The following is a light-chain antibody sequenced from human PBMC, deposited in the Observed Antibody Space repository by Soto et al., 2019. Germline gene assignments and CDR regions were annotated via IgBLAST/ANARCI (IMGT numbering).Light chain of an antibody. CDR3: QQVESYPST. CDR1: QNIGRF. V-gene: IGKV1-39*01. CDR2: VAS. Sequence: DIQMTQSPSSLSASVGDRVTITCRASQNIGRFLNWHQQKPGKAPNVLINVASTLRSGVPSRFSGSGSGTDFTLTISSLQPEDFATYFCQQVESYPSTFGGGTKVDI. J-gene: IGKJ4*01.